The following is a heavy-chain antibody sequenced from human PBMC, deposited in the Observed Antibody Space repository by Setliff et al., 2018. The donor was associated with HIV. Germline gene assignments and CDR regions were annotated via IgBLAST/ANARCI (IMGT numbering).Heavy chain of an antibody. Sequence: SETLSLTCTVSGGSISSGNYYWSWIRQHPGKGLEWIGYIYYSGSTYYNPSLKSRVTISADTSKKQFSLKLSSVTAADTAVYYCARLRYYDILTGYAFDYWGQGTLVTVSS. V-gene: IGHV4-39*01. CDR1: GGSISSGNYY. CDR3: ARLRYYDILTGYAFDY. J-gene: IGHJ4*02. D-gene: IGHD3-9*01. CDR2: IYYSGST.